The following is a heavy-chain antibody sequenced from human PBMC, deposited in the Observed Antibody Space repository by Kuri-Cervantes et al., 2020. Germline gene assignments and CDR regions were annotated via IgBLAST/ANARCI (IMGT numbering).Heavy chain of an antibody. CDR1: GFTFSSYS. CDR2: ISIGSSTT. CDR3: ARDAGYHYDRFDY. V-gene: IGHV3-48*02. J-gene: IGHJ4*02. D-gene: IGHD3-16*01. Sequence: GGSLRLSCAASGFTFSSYSLDWVRQAPGKGLEWVSYISIGSSTTRYADSVKGRFTISRDNAKNSLYLQMDSLRDEDTAVYYCARDAGYHYDRFDYWGQGTLVTVSS.